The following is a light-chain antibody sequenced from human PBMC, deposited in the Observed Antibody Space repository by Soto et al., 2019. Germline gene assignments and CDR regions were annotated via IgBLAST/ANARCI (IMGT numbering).Light chain of an antibody. CDR1: SSNIGSNT. J-gene: IGLJ1*01. CDR2: SNN. Sequence: QSALTQPPSASGTPGQRVTISCSGSSSNIGSNTVNWYQQLPGTAPKLLIYSNNQRPSGVPDRFSGSKSGTSASLAISGLQSEDEADYYCAAWDDSLNGLNLFGTGTKFTVL. V-gene: IGLV1-44*01. CDR3: AAWDDSLNGLNL.